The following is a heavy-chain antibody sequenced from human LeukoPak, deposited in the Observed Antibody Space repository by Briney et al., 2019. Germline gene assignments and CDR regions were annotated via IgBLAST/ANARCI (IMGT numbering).Heavy chain of an antibody. CDR3: ARVLGATGYYYYYGMDV. CDR2: ISPYNGNT. D-gene: IGHD1-26*01. Sequence: GASVKVSCKASGYTFTSYGISWVRQAPGQGLEWMGWISPYNGNTNYAQKLQGRVTMTTDTSTSTAYMELRSLRSDDTAVYYCARVLGATGYYYYYGMDVWGQGTTVTVSS. V-gene: IGHV1-18*01. CDR1: GYTFTSYG. J-gene: IGHJ6*02.